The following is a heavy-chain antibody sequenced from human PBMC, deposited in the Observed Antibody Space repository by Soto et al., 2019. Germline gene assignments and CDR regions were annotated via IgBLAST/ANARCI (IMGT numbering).Heavy chain of an antibody. CDR3: ARVRITFGGVIVLYGMDV. J-gene: IGHJ6*02. V-gene: IGHV4-34*01. CDR2: INHSGST. D-gene: IGHD3-16*02. CDR1: GGSFSGYY. Sequence: QVQLQQWGAGLLKPSETLSLTCAVYGGSFSGYYWSWIRQPPGKGLEWIGEINHSGSTNYNPSLKSRVTISVDPSKNQFSLKLSSVTAADTAVYYCARVRITFGGVIVLYGMDVWGQGTTVTVSS.